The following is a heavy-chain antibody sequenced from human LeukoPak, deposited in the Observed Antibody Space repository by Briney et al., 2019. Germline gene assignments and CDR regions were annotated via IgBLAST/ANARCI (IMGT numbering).Heavy chain of an antibody. CDR1: GGTFSSYA. CDR2: IIPIFGTA. D-gene: IGHD3-3*01. V-gene: IGHV1-69*05. CDR3: ARGAAYDFWSGYIGNWFDP. Sequence: SVKVSCKASGGTFSSYAISWVRQAPGQGLEWMGWIIPIFGTANYAQKFQGRVTITTDESTSTAYMELSSLRSEDTAVYYCARGAAYDFWSGYIGNWFDPWGQGTLVTVSS. J-gene: IGHJ5*02.